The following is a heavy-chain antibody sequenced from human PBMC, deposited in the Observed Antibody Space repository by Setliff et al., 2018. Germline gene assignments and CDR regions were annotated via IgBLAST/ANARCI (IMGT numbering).Heavy chain of an antibody. CDR2: ISDDGSNE. V-gene: IGHV3-30*03. D-gene: IGHD3-10*01. CDR1: GFTVSTFS. CDR3: AREAISYNSYLSTDY. Sequence: GGSLRLSCAASGFTVSTFSMHWVRQAPVKGLEWVATISDDGSNEFYADSVKGRFTVFRDNSKNTLYLQMNSLRADDTAMYYCAREAISYNSYLSTDYWGQGTLVTVSS. J-gene: IGHJ4*02.